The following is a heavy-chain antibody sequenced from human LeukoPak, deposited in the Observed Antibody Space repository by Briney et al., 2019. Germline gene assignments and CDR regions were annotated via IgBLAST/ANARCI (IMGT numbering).Heavy chain of an antibody. Sequence: PGGSLRLSCTASGFTFSSYWMHWVRQAPGKGLVWVSRINSDGSNTRYADSVKGRFTISRDNAKNTLYLQMNSLRVEDTAVYYCARGLGANDASDIWGQGTTVTVSS. CDR3: ARGLGANDASDI. CDR1: GFTFSSYW. CDR2: INSDGSNT. D-gene: IGHD3-16*01. V-gene: IGHV3-74*01. J-gene: IGHJ3*02.